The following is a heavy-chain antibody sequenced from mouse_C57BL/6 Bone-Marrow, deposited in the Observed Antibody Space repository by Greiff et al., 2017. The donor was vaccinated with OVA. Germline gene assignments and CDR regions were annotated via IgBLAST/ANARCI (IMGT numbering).Heavy chain of an antibody. J-gene: IGHJ4*01. Sequence: QVQLKESGAELVRPGTSVKMSCKASGYTFTNYWIGWAKQRPGHGLEWIGDIYPGGGYTNYNEKFKGKATLTADKSSSTAYMQFSSLTSEDSAIYYCARWGLRRGGYAMDYWGQGTSVTVSS. CDR1: GYTFTNYW. D-gene: IGHD2-4*01. V-gene: IGHV1-63*01. CDR3: ARWGLRRGGYAMDY. CDR2: IYPGGGYT.